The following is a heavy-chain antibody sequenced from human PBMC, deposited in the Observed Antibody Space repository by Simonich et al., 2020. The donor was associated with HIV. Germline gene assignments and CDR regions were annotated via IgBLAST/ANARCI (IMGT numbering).Heavy chain of an antibody. J-gene: IGHJ6*03. CDR2: IKLDGSDK. D-gene: IGHD3-22*01. V-gene: IGHV3-7*01. CDR1: GFTFSRYW. Sequence: EVQLVESGGGLVQPGGSLRLSCVASGFTFSRYWMSWVRQAPGKGLEWVANIKLDGSDKYYVDSGKGRFTISRDNAKNSLYLQMNSRRAEDTAVYYCARQPYYYDSGGYYDYHYYMDVWGKGTTVTVSS. CDR3: ARQPYYYDSGGYYDYHYYMDV.